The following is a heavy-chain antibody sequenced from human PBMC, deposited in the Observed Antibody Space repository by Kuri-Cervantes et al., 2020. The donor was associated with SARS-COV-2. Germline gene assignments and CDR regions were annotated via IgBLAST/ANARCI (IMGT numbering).Heavy chain of an antibody. CDR1: GFTFTSYA. Sequence: GESLKISCAVSGFTFTSYAMHWVRQAPGKGLEWVAFIRYDGSNKYYADSVKGRFTISRDNSKNTLYLQMNSLRAEDTAVYYCAKDPSKTPYYMDVWGKGTTVTVSS. J-gene: IGHJ6*03. CDR2: IRYDGSNK. V-gene: IGHV3-30*02. CDR3: AKDPSKTPYYMDV.